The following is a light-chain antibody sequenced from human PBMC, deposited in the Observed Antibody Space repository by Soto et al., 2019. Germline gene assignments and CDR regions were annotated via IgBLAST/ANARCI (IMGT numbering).Light chain of an antibody. V-gene: IGLV1-40*01. CDR2: GNT. Sequence: QTVVTQPPSVSGAPGQRVTISCTGSSSNIGAGYPVHWYQQFPGTAPKLLIYGNTNRPAGVPDRFSASKSGTSASLAITGLQAEDEADYYCQYSESSLVVFGGGTKLTVL. CDR3: QYSESSLVV. J-gene: IGLJ2*01. CDR1: SSNIGAGYP.